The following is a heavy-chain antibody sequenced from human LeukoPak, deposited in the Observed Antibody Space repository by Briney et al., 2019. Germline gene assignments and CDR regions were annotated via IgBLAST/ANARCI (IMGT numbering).Heavy chain of an antibody. D-gene: IGHD3-3*01. Sequence: GESLKISCKGSGYSLTSYWIGWVRQMPGKGLEWMGIIYPGDSDTRYSPSFQGQVTISADKSISTAYLQWSSLKASDTAMYYCARPYYDFWSGYSGHDAFDIWGQGTMVTVSS. CDR1: GYSLTSYW. CDR2: IYPGDSDT. J-gene: IGHJ3*02. CDR3: ARPYYDFWSGYSGHDAFDI. V-gene: IGHV5-51*01.